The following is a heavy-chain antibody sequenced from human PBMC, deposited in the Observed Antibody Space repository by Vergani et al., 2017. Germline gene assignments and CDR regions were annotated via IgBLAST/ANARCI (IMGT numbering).Heavy chain of an antibody. Sequence: QVQLQQWGAGVVKPSGTLYLTCAVFGESFSSFYWSWIRQPPGKGLEWIGSIHHSGNTYYNPSLKSRFIISVDTSKNQFALKMSSLTAADTAVYSCARQGGVPGRGSSFFDFWGQGTLVTVSS. D-gene: IGHD2-2*01. V-gene: IGHV4-34*02. CDR1: GESFSSFY. CDR3: ARQGGVPGRGSSFFDF. CDR2: IHHSGNT. J-gene: IGHJ4*02.